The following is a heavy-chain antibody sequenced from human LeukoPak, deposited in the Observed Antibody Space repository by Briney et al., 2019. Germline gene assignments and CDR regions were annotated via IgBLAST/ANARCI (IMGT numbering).Heavy chain of an antibody. CDR3: ARDMGYYYDSSGYLF. J-gene: IGHJ4*02. Sequence: PGRSLRLSCAASGFTFSSYAMHWVRQAPGKGLEWVTVISYDGSNKYYADSVKGRFTISRDNSKNTMYLQMNSLRAEDTAVYYCARDMGYYYDSSGYLFWGQGTLVTVSS. D-gene: IGHD3-22*01. CDR1: GFTFSSYA. V-gene: IGHV3-30-3*01. CDR2: ISYDGSNK.